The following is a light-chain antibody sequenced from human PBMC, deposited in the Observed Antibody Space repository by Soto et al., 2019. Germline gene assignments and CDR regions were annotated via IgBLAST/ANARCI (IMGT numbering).Light chain of an antibody. J-gene: IGKJ1*01. CDR2: KAS. CDR3: QQYNTYWT. Sequence: DIQMTQSPSTLSAPVGDRVTITCRASQSISIWLAWYQQKPGKAPKLLIYKASSLESGVPSRFSGSGSGTEFTLTISSLQPDDVATYYCQQYNTYWTFGQGTNVDIK. V-gene: IGKV1-5*03. CDR1: QSISIW.